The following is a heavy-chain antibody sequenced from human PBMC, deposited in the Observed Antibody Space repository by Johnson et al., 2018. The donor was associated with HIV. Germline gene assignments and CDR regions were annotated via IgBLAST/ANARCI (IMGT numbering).Heavy chain of an antibody. CDR3: ARDLYSNSWYQSDAFDV. V-gene: IGHV3-30*03. CDR1: GFNFSGYW. CDR2: ISYDGSTK. D-gene: IGHD6-13*01. J-gene: IGHJ3*01. Sequence: QVQLVESGGGLVQPGGSLRLSCAASGFNFSGYWMSWVRQAPGKGLEWVAVISYDGSTKYYADSVKGRFTISRDNSKNTLYLQMNSLRAEDTAVYYCARDLYSNSWYQSDAFDVWGQGTMVTVSS.